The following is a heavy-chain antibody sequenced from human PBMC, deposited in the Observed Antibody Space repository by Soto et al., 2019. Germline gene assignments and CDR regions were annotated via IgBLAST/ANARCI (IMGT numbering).Heavy chain of an antibody. D-gene: IGHD2-15*01. CDR2: IYYSGST. Sequence: SETLSLTCTVSGGSISSSSYYWGRIRQPPGKGLEWIGGIYYSGSTYYNPSLKSRVTISVDTSKNQFSLKLSSVTAADTAVYYCARSLYCSGGSCYSVWYFQHWGQGTLVTVSS. V-gene: IGHV4-39*01. CDR3: ARSLYCSGGSCYSVWYFQH. J-gene: IGHJ1*01. CDR1: GGSISSSSYY.